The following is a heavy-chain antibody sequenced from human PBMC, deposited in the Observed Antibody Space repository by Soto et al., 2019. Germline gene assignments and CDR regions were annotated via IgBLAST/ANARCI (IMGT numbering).Heavy chain of an antibody. V-gene: IGHV1-8*01. J-gene: IGHJ6*03. CDR1: GYTLTICD. D-gene: IGHD5-12*01. Sequence: ASVAVSWASSGYTLTICDIKWVRQAPGQGLEWMGWMNPNSGNTGYAQKFQGRVTMTRNTSISTAYMELSSLRSEDTAVYYCARDFLLGYPPYYYYMDVWGKGTTVTVSS. CDR2: MNPNSGNT. CDR3: ARDFLLGYPPYYYYMDV.